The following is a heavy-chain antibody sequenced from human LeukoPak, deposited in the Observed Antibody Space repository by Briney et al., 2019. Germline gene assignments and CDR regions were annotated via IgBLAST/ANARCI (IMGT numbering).Heavy chain of an antibody. V-gene: IGHV3-7*01. CDR2: IKQDGSEK. D-gene: IGHD3-3*01. J-gene: IGHJ3*02. Sequence: GGSLRLSCAASGFTFSSYWMSWVRQAPGKGLEWVANIKQDGSEKYYVDSVKGRFTISRDNAKNSLYLQMSSLRADDTAVYYCARDLNPRSITIFGVVNDAFDIWGQGTMVTVSS. CDR1: GFTFSSYW. CDR3: ARDLNPRSITIFGVVNDAFDI.